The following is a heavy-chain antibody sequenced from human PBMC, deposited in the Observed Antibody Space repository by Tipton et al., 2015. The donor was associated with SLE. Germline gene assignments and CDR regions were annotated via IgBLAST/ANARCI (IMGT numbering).Heavy chain of an antibody. V-gene: IGHV3-49*04. Sequence: QLVQSGGGVVRPGGSLRLSCTASGFTFGDYAMSWVRQAPGKGLEWVGFIRSKAYGGTTEYAASVKGRFTISRDDSKSIAYLQMNSLKTEDTAVYYCTREDYDFWSGPDAFDIWGQGTMDTVSS. CDR1: GFTFGDYA. D-gene: IGHD3-3*01. J-gene: IGHJ3*02. CDR2: IRSKAYGGTT. CDR3: TREDYDFWSGPDAFDI.